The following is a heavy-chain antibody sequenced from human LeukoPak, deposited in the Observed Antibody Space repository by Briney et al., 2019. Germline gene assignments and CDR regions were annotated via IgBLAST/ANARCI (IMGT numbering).Heavy chain of an antibody. CDR1: GGSISSYY. J-gene: IGHJ6*02. D-gene: IGHD6-19*01. CDR2: IYYSGST. CDR3: ARVAVYYGMDV. V-gene: IGHV4-59*01. Sequence: SETLSLTCTVSGGSISSYYWSWIRQPPGEGLEWIGYIYYSGSTNYNPSLKSRVTISVDTSKNQFSLKLSSVTAADTAVYYCARVAVYYGMDVWGQGTTVTVSS.